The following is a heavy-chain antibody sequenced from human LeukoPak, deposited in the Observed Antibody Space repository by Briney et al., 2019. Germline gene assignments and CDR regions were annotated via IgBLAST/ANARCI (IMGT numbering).Heavy chain of an antibody. V-gene: IGHV4-59*08. CDR3: AGGYYGGNY. J-gene: IGHJ4*02. D-gene: IGHD3-22*01. CDR1: GGSITSYY. Sequence: SETLSRTCTASGGSITSYYWSWIRQPPGKGLEWIGYIYYSGSTNYNPSLKSRVTISVDTSKNQFSLKLSSVTAADTAVYYCAGGYYGGNYWGQGTLVTVSS. CDR2: IYYSGST.